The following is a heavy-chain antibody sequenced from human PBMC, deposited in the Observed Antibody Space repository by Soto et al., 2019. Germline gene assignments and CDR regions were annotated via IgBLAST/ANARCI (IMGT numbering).Heavy chain of an antibody. V-gene: IGHV4-39*01. J-gene: IGHJ4*02. CDR2: ISYSGST. Sequence: QLQLQESGPGLVQPSETLSLTCTVSGVSISSRDXYWGWIRQPPGKGLEWIGMISYSGSTYYSPSLKSRVTISADTSNNQLXXXLSSXXAADTAVFHCMNYKSGWEYWGQGTVVTVSS. CDR1: GVSISSRDXY. D-gene: IGHD6-19*01. CDR3: MNYKSGWEY.